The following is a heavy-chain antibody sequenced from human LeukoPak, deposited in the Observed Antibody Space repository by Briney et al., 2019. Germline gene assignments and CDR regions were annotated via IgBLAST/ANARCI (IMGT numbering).Heavy chain of an antibody. V-gene: IGHV4-34*08. D-gene: IGHD5-12*01. Sequence: GSLRLSCAASGFTFSSYSMNWIRQPPGKGLEWIGEINHSGSTNYNPSLKSRVTISVDTSKNQFSLKLSSVTAADTAVYYCAASRATTLDYWGQGTLVTVSS. J-gene: IGHJ4*02. CDR2: INHSGST. CDR1: GFTFSSYS. CDR3: AASRATTLDY.